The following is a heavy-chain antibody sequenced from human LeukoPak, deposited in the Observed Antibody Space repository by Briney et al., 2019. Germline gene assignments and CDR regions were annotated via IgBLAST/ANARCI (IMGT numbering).Heavy chain of an antibody. CDR2: FDPEDGET. J-gene: IGHJ4*02. CDR1: GYTLTELS. Sequence: ASVKVSCKVSGYTLTELSMHWVRQAPGKGLEWMGGFDPEDGETIYAQKFQGRVTMTEDTSTDTAYMELSSLRSEDTAVYYCAKEKSLADYRSPPDYWGQGTLVTVSS. V-gene: IGHV1-24*01. CDR3: AKEKSLADYRSPPDY. D-gene: IGHD4-11*01.